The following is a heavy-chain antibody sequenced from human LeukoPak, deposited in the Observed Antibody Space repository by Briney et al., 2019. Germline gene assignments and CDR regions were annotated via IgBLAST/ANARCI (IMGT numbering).Heavy chain of an antibody. Sequence: ASVKVSCKASGHTFTSYGISWVRQAPGQGLEWMGWISAYNGNTNYAQKLQGRVTVTTDTSTSTAYMELRSLRSDDTAVYYCARDLHVPAAISAAPVYYYMDVWGKGTTVTVSS. CDR2: ISAYNGNT. V-gene: IGHV1-18*01. CDR3: ARDLHVPAAISAAPVYYYMDV. D-gene: IGHD2-2*01. CDR1: GHTFTSYG. J-gene: IGHJ6*03.